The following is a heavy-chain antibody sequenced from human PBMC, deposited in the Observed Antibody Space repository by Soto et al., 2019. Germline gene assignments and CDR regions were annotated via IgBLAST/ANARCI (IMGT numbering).Heavy chain of an antibody. J-gene: IGHJ4*02. Sequence: ASLKVSCKDSGYTFTSYDINWVRQATGQGLEWMGWMNPNSVNTGHAQKFQGRVTMTRNTSISTAYMELSSLRSEDTAVYYCARGPASGLLRFLEWSHDDWGQGTLVTVSS. CDR3: ARGPASGLLRFLEWSHDD. CDR2: MNPNSVNT. CDR1: GYTFTSYD. V-gene: IGHV1-8*01. D-gene: IGHD3-3*01.